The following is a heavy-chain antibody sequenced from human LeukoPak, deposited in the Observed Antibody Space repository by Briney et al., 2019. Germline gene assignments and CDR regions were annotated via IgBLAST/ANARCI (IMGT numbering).Heavy chain of an antibody. CDR2: FDPEDGET. CDR1: GYTLTELS. V-gene: IGHV1-24*01. J-gene: IGHJ6*03. Sequence: ASVKVSCKVSGYTLTELSLHWVRQAPGKGLEWMGGFDPEDGETIYAQKFQGRVTITADESTSTAYMELSSLRSEDTAVYYCARDSGYMDVWGKGTTVTISS. CDR3: ARDSGYMDV. D-gene: IGHD3-10*01.